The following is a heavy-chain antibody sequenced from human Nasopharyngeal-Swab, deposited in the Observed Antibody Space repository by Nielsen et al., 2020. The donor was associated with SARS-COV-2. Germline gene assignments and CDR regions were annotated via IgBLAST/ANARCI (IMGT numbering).Heavy chain of an antibody. V-gene: IGHV3-30-3*01. J-gene: IGHJ5*02. D-gene: IGHD6-13*01. CDR3: ARPLSRDSTWTTEANWFDP. Sequence: GESLKISCAASGFTFSSYAMHWVRQAPGKGLEWVALISYDGSNKYYADSVKGRFTISRDNSKNTLYLQMNSLRAEDTALYHCARPLSRDSTWTTEANWFDPWGQGTLVTVSS. CDR1: GFTFSSYA. CDR2: ISYDGSNK.